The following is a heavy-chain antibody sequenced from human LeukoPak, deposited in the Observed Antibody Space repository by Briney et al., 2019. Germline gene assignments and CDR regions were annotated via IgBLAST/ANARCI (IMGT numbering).Heavy chain of an antibody. CDR3: ARQRIAATRSWDP. D-gene: IGHD6-13*01. CDR1: GYTFTVYY. CDR2: INPNSGGT. Sequence: ASVKVSCKATGYTFTVYYMHWVRQAPGQGLEWMGWINPNSGGTNYAQKFQGRFTMTRDTSISTAYMELSRLRSDDTAVYYCARQRIAATRSWDPWGQGTLVTVSS. V-gene: IGHV1-2*02. J-gene: IGHJ5*02.